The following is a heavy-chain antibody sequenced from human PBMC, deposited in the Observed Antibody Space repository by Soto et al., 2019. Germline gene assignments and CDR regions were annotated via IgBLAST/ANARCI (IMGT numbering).Heavy chain of an antibody. CDR3: AHGPWGPESGFWYFDL. D-gene: IGHD1-26*01. Sequence: SGPTLVNPTQTLTLTCTFSGFSLSTSGVGVGWIRQPPGKALEWLALIYWNDDKRYSPSLKSRLTITKDTSKNQVVLTMTNMDPVDTATYYCAHGPWGPESGFWYFDLWGRGTLVTVSS. V-gene: IGHV2-5*01. CDR2: IYWNDDK. CDR1: GFSLSTSGVG. J-gene: IGHJ2*01.